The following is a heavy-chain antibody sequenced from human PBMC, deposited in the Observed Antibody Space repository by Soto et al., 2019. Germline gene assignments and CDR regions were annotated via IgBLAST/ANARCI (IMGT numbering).Heavy chain of an antibody. D-gene: IGHD3-22*01. CDR1: GGSISRSSYY. Sequence: QMQLQESGPGLVKPSETLSLTCTVSGGSISRSSYYWGWIRQPPAQGLEWLGTIYSLGNTYYNPSLKSRVTISVDKSKSQLFLKLSSVTAPDTAVYYCARQIYDSSGYYYAYWGQGTVVTVSS. CDR3: ARQIYDSSGYYYAY. J-gene: IGHJ4*02. V-gene: IGHV4-39*01. CDR2: IYSLGNT.